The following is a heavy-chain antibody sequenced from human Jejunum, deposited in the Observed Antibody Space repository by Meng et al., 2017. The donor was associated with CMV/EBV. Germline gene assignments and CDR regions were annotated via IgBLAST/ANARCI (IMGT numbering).Heavy chain of an antibody. CDR2: IYNSDLT. Sequence: SGDDNTSDGCYWPWLRHQPEKGLEWNGYIYNSDLTYYNPSLKSRLNISRDTSKNQFSLKLRSVTAADTAVYYCARSNNEYNYGCFGYWGQRTLVTVSS. D-gene: IGHD5-18*01. J-gene: IGHJ4*02. V-gene: IGHV4-31*02. CDR1: GDDNTSDGCY. CDR3: ARSNNEYNYGCFGY.